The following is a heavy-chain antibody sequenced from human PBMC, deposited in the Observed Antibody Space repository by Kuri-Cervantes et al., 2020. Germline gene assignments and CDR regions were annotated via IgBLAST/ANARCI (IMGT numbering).Heavy chain of an antibody. V-gene: IGHV1-46*01. CDR1: GYTFSNYY. D-gene: IGHD3-10*01. Sequence: ASVKVSCKASGYTFSNYYMHWVRQAPGQGLEWMGIINPSGGRASYTQNFQGRVTMTRNTSISTAYMELSSLRSEDTAVYYCARDMIYWGGSGSYSDYWGQGTLVTVSS. CDR2: INPSGGRA. CDR3: ARDMIYWGGSGSYSDY. J-gene: IGHJ4*02.